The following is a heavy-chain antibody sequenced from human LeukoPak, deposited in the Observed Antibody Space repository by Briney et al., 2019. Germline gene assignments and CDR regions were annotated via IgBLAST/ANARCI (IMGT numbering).Heavy chain of an antibody. Sequence: GGSLRLSCAASGFTFSSYWMSWVRQAPGKGLEWVANIKQDGSEKYYVDSVKGRFTISGDNAKNSLYLQMNSLRAEDTAVYYCARVRGEKMIVVVITARHYYYMDVWGKGTTVTVSS. D-gene: IGHD3-22*01. CDR1: GFTFSSYW. V-gene: IGHV3-7*01. J-gene: IGHJ6*03. CDR2: IKQDGSEK. CDR3: ARVRGEKMIVVVITARHYYYMDV.